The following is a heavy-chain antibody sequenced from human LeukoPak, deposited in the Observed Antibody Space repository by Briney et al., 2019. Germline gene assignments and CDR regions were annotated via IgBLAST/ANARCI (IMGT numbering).Heavy chain of an antibody. J-gene: IGHJ6*02. V-gene: IGHV5-51*01. CDR2: IYPGDSDT. CDR1: GYSFTSYW. CDR3: ARRLIDSLVGMDV. D-gene: IGHD2/OR15-2a*01. Sequence: GESLKISCKGSGYSFTSYWIGWVRQMPGKGLEWMGIIYPGDSDTRYSPSFQGQVTISADKSISAAYLQWSSLKASDTAMYYCARRLIDSLVGMDVWGQGTTVTVSS.